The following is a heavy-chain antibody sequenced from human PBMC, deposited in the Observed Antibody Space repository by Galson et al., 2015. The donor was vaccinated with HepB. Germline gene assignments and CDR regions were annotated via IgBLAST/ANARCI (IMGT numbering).Heavy chain of an antibody. Sequence: SVKVSCKASGSTFTSYGISWVRQAPGQGLGWMGWISAYNGNTNYAQKLQGRVTMTTDTSTSTAYMELRSLRSDDTAVYYCARVDHELWFGDQPLGYWGQGTLVTVSS. CDR1: GSTFTSYG. V-gene: IGHV1-18*04. CDR3: ARVDHELWFGDQPLGY. D-gene: IGHD3-10*01. CDR2: ISAYNGNT. J-gene: IGHJ4*02.